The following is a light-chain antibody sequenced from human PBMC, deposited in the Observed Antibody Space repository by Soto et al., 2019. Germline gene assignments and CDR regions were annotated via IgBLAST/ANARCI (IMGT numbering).Light chain of an antibody. J-gene: IGKJ3*01. CDR3: QKCYNTPS. CDR2: WAS. Sequence: DIVMTQSPDSLSVSLGERATINCKSSQSVLYSSNNKNCLAWYQQKPGQSPKLLIYWASTRESGVPDRFSGSGSGTEFTLTISSLQAEDVAVYYCQKCYNTPSFGPGTKVDI. CDR1: QSVLYSSNNKNC. V-gene: IGKV4-1*01.